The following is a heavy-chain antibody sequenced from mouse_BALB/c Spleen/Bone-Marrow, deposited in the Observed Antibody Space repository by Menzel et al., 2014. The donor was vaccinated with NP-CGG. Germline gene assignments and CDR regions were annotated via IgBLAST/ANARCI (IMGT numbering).Heavy chain of an antibody. Sequence: QVQLQQSGAELVRPGTSVKVSCKASGYAFTNYLIEWVKQRPGQGLEWIGVMNPGSGGTNYNEKFKGKATLTADKSSSTAYMQLSSLTSDDSAVYFCARGAYYGNYFDYWGQGTTLTVSS. V-gene: IGHV1-54*01. J-gene: IGHJ2*01. CDR3: ARGAYYGNYFDY. D-gene: IGHD2-10*01. CDR1: GYAFTNYL. CDR2: MNPGSGGT.